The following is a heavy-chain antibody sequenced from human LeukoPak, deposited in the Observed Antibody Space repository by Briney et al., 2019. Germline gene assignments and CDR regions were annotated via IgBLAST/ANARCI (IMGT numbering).Heavy chain of an antibody. V-gene: IGHV4-59*12. Sequence: SETLSLTCCLSGGPLSSYYWSYIPQPREKALECIGYLYKSRNTNYTLPHKSRDTISIDTSNTQISLNLTSDTAADTAVYYCARAERGITGTTFYYYYYMDVWGKGTTVTVSS. CDR3: ARAERGITGTTFYYYYYMDV. J-gene: IGHJ6*03. CDR1: GGPLSSYY. D-gene: IGHD1-7*01. CDR2: LYKSRNT.